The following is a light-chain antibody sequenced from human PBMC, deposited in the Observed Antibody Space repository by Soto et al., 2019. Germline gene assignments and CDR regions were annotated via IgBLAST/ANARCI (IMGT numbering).Light chain of an antibody. CDR3: SSYAGPGGV. CDR1: SSDVGGYNY. Sequence: QSVLTQPPSASGSPGQSVTISCTGTSSDVGGYNYVSWYQQHPGKAPKLMIYEVSKRPSGVPDRFSGSKSGNTASLTVSGLQAEDEADYYCSSYAGPGGVFGGGTKLTVL. CDR2: EVS. V-gene: IGLV2-8*01. J-gene: IGLJ3*02.